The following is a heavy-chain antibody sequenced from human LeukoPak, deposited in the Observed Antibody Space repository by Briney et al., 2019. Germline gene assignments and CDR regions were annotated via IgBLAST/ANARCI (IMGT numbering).Heavy chain of an antibody. J-gene: IGHJ5*02. CDR3: AKDYGGNSDWFDP. Sequence: ASVTVSCTASGYTFTSYGISWVRQAPGQGLEWMGWISAYNGNTNYAQKLQGRVTMTTDTSTSTAYMELRSLRSDDTAVYYCAKDYGGNSDWFDPWGQGTLVTVSS. V-gene: IGHV1-18*01. CDR2: ISAYNGNT. CDR1: GYTFTSYG. D-gene: IGHD4-23*01.